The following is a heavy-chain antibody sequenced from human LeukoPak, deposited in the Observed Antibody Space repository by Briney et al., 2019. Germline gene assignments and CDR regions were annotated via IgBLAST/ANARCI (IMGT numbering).Heavy chain of an antibody. J-gene: IGHJ6*02. CDR3: ARPSESGGSVFDPLRMDV. D-gene: IGHD3-9*01. CDR2: IIPILGTT. CDR1: GGTFSEHA. Sequence: GASVTVSCKASGGTFSEHAITWLRQAPGQGLEWMGRIIPILGTTYYAQNSQGRVTITADKSTSTVYMEVSSLRSEDTAVYYCARPSESGGSVFDPLRMDVWGQGTTVTVSS. V-gene: IGHV1-69*04.